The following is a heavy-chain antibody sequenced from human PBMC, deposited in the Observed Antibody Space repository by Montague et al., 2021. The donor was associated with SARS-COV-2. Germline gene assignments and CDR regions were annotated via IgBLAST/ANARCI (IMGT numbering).Heavy chain of an antibody. CDR2: ISHSGST. Sequence: SETLSLTCTVSGGSISSYYWSWIRQPPGKGLEWIGEISHSGSTNYNPSLKSRVTIPIDTSKNQFSLKLNSVTAADTAVYYCARFACGLLFIASFSGMDVWGQGTTVTVSS. V-gene: IGHV4-34*01. CDR1: GGSISSYY. D-gene: IGHD2-2*01. CDR3: ARFACGLLFIASFSGMDV. J-gene: IGHJ6*02.